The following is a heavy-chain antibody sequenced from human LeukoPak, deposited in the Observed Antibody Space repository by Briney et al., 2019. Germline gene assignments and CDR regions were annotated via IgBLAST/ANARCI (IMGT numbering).Heavy chain of an antibody. CDR3: ARDLGYCSSTSCRIDH. Sequence: ASVKVSCKASGYTFTSYGISWVRQAPGQGLEWMGWISAYNGNINYAQKLQGRVTMTTDTSTSTAYMELRSLRSDDTAVYYCARDLGYCSSTSCRIDHWGQGTLVTVSS. CDR2: ISAYNGNI. CDR1: GYTFTSYG. V-gene: IGHV1-18*01. J-gene: IGHJ4*02. D-gene: IGHD2-2*01.